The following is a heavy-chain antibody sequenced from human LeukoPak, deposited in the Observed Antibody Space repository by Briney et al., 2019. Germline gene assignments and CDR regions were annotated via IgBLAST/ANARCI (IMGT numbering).Heavy chain of an antibody. CDR2: INPNSGGT. J-gene: IGHJ4*02. D-gene: IGHD3-10*01. Sequence: ASVKVSCKASGYTFTGYYMHWVRQAPGQGLEWMGWINPNSGGTNYAQKFQGRVTMTRDTSISTAYMELSRLRSDDTAVYYCARGYLARGVSWDYFDYWGQGTLVTVSS. CDR3: ARGYLARGVSWDYFDY. V-gene: IGHV1-2*02. CDR1: GYTFTGYY.